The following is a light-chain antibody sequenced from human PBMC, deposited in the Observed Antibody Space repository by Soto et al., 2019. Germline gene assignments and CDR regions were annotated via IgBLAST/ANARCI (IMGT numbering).Light chain of an antibody. CDR2: LGS. V-gene: IGKV2-28*01. Sequence: VLTPSPLSLPVTPVKPASITCRSRQSLLHSNGNIYLDWYLQMPGQSPQLLIYLGSIRASVGPERFSGSGSGTDFTLNITSVEADDVGVYYCMQAIHSPWTFGLGTKVEIK. CDR3: MQAIHSPWT. CDR1: QSLLHSNGNIY. J-gene: IGKJ1*01.